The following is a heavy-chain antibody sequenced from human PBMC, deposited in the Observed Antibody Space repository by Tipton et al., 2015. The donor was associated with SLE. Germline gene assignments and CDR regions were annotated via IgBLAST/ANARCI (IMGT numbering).Heavy chain of an antibody. CDR1: GYTFASYD. CDR3: ARRAVAGYVDS. J-gene: IGHJ4*02. D-gene: IGHD6-19*01. Sequence: QLVQSGAEVKKPGASVKVSCKASGYTFASYDINWVRQATGQGLEWMGWVNPNSGNTAYAQKFQGRVTMTRDTSIGTAYMELSGLTSEDTAVYYCARRAVAGYVDSWGQGTLVTVSS. CDR2: VNPNSGNT. V-gene: IGHV1-8*01.